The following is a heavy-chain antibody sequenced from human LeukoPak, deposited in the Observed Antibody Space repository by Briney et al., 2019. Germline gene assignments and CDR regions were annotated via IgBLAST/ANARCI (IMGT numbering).Heavy chain of an antibody. D-gene: IGHD2-15*01. Sequence: GGSLRLSCAASGFTFDDYGMSWVRQAPGKGLEWVSGINWNGGSTGYADSVKGRFTISRDNAKNSLYLQMNSLRAEDTALYYCARPADYCSGGSCYFFDYWGQGTLVTVSS. V-gene: IGHV3-20*04. CDR3: ARPADYCSGGSCYFFDY. CDR1: GFTFDDYG. J-gene: IGHJ4*02. CDR2: INWNGGST.